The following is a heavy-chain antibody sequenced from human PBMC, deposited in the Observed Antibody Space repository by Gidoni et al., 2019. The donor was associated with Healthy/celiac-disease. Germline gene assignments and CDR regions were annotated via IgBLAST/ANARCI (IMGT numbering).Heavy chain of an antibody. D-gene: IGHD6-19*01. CDR2: IFSNDEK. CDR3: ARRVRYSSGWYTTYYFDY. Sequence: QVTLKESGPVLVKPTETLTLTCSVSGFSLTNAGMGVGWIRQPPGKALEWLAHIFSNDEKSYNTSLKTRLTISKDTSKSQVVLTMTNMGPVDTATYFCARRVRYSSGWYTTYYFDYWGRGTLVTVSS. V-gene: IGHV2-26*01. J-gene: IGHJ4*02. CDR1: GFSLTNAGMG.